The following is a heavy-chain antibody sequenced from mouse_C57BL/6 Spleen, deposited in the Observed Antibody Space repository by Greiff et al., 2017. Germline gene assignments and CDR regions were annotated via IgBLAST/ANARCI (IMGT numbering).Heavy chain of an antibody. Sequence: SGPELVKPGASVKMSCKASGYTFTDYNMHWVKQSHGESLEWIGYINPNNGGTSYNQKFKGKATLTVNKSSSTAYMELRSLTSEDSAVYYCARDGYYPFDYWGQGTTLTVSS. V-gene: IGHV1-22*01. CDR2: INPNNGGT. CDR3: ARDGYYPFDY. D-gene: IGHD2-3*01. J-gene: IGHJ2*01. CDR1: GYTFTDYN.